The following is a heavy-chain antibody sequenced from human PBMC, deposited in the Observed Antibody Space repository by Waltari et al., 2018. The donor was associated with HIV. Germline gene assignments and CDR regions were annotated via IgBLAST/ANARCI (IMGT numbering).Heavy chain of an antibody. CDR1: GGSINNYY. V-gene: IGHV4-4*07. CDR2: IYPTGDT. Sequence: QVQLQESGPGLVKPSETLSLTCTVSGGSINNYYWSWVRQPAGRALEWIGRIYPTGDTNYNPSLSSRLTLSVDKSKSQFSLKLNSVTAADTAIYYCARDFYFGSADYAYFDSWGQGTRVIVSS. CDR3: ARDFYFGSADYAYFDS. J-gene: IGHJ4*02. D-gene: IGHD3-10*01.